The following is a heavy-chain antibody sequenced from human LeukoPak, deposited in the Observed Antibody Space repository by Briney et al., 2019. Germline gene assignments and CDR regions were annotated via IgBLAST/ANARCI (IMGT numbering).Heavy chain of an antibody. CDR3: ARDPDYGDHEFDY. CDR2: INPNSGGR. CDR1: GYTVTGYY. J-gene: IGHJ4*02. D-gene: IGHD4-17*01. Sequence: GASVKVSCKASGYTVTGYYMHWVRQAPGQGLEGMGWINPNSGGRNYAQKFQGRVTMTRDTSISTAYMELTRLRSDDAAVYYCARDPDYGDHEFDYWGQGTLVTVSS. V-gene: IGHV1-2*02.